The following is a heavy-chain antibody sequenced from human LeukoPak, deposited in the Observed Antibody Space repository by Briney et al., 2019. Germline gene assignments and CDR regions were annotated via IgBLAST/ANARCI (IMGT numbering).Heavy chain of an antibody. J-gene: IGHJ4*02. CDR1: GGSVSNNHYF. CDR3: ARVPTSGYSYGFVDS. V-gene: IGHV4-61*01. Sequence: SETLSLTCTVSGGSVSNNHYFWSWIRQPPGKGLEWIGCIYYSGSTNYSPSLKSRVTTSADTSKNQFSLRLNSVAAADTAVYFCARVPTSGYSYGFVDSWGQGTLVTVSS. CDR2: IYYSGST. D-gene: IGHD5-18*01.